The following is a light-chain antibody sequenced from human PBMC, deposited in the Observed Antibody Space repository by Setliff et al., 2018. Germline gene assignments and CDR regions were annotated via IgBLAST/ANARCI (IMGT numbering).Light chain of an antibody. J-gene: IGLJ1*01. Sequence: ALTQPPSASGSPGQSLTISCTGTSSDVGAYNLVSWYQHHPGKAPKLIIYEVTKRPSGVPDRFSGSKSGNTASLTVSGLQAEDEAEYYCSSYAASYNPYVFGTGTRAPS. V-gene: IGLV2-8*01. CDR1: SSDVGAYNL. CDR2: EVT. CDR3: SSYAASYNPYV.